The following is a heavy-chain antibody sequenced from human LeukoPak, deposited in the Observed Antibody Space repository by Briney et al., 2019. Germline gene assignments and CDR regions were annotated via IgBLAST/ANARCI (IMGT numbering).Heavy chain of an antibody. J-gene: IGHJ5*02. D-gene: IGHD6-13*01. CDR1: GGSISSSSYY. V-gene: IGHV4-39*07. CDR3: ARDLDALSLAAAGGYNWFDP. CDR2: IYYSGST. Sequence: SETLSLTCTVSGGSISSSSYYWGWIRQPPGKGLEWIGSIYYSGSTYYNPSLKSRVTISVDTSKNQFSLKLSSVTAADTAVYYCARDLDALSLAAAGGYNWFDPWGQGTLVTVSS.